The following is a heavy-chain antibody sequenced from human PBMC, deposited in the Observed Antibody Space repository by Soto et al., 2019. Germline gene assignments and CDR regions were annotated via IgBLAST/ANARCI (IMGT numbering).Heavy chain of an antibody. V-gene: IGHV3-9*01. J-gene: IGHJ4*02. CDR1: GFTFDDYA. D-gene: IGHD1-1*01. CDR2: ITWNSVNI. Sequence: GGSLRLSCAASGFTFDDYAMHWVRQAPGKGLEWITSITWNSVNIVHAESDKGRFTISRDNAKSSLFLKMNRLRDEDTALYYCARSQTRDGYKVFEHWGQGT. CDR3: ARSQTRDGYKVFEH.